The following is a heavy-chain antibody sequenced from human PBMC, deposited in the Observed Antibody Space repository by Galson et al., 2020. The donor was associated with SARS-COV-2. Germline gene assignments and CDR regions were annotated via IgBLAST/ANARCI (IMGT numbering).Heavy chain of an antibody. Sequence: SETLSLTCTVSGGSISSGGYYWSWIRQHPGKGLEWIGYIYYSGSTYYNPSLKSRVTISVDTSKNQFSLKLSSVTAADTAVYYCARELHFLEWSWFDPWGQGTLVTVSS. D-gene: IGHD3-3*01. CDR2: IYYSGST. CDR1: GGSISSGGYY. V-gene: IGHV4-31*03. J-gene: IGHJ5*02. CDR3: ARELHFLEWSWFDP.